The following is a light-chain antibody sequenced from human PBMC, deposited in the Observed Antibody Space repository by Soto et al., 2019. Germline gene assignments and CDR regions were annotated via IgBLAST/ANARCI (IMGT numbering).Light chain of an antibody. CDR1: SSNIGAGYD. CDR3: QSYDNSLTGFYI. V-gene: IGLV1-40*01. CDR2: YNT. J-gene: IGLJ1*01. Sequence: QSVLTQRPSVSGAPGQRVTISCTGSSSNIGAGYDVHWYQQLPGTAPKVLIYYNTNRPSGVPDRFSGSKSGTSASLAITGLQAEDEADYYCQSYDNSLTGFYIFGTGTKLTVL.